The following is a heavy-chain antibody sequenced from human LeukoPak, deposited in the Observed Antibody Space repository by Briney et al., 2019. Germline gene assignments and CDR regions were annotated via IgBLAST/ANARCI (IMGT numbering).Heavy chain of an antibody. CDR2: IYYSGST. Sequence: PSETLSLTCTVSGGSISSSSYYWGWIRQPPGKGLEWIGSIYYSGSTYYNPSLKSRVTISVDTSKNQFSLKLSSVTAADTAVYYCARAQRITMIVVVITAGHGWDYWGQGTLVTVSS. CDR1: GGSISSSSYY. CDR3: ARAQRITMIVVVITAGHGWDY. D-gene: IGHD3-22*01. V-gene: IGHV4-39*07. J-gene: IGHJ4*02.